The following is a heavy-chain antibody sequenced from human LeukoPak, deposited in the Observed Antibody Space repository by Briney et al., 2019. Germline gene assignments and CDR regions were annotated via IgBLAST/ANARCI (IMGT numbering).Heavy chain of an antibody. CDR3: ARDGFSGSYYDY. CDR1: GGSISSYY. V-gene: IGHV4-59*01. D-gene: IGHD1-26*01. Sequence: SETLSLTCTVSGGSISSYYWSWIRQPPGKGLGWIGYIYYSGSTNYNPSLKSRVTISVDTSKNHFSLQLISVTAADTAVYFCARDGFSGSYYDYWGQGTLVTASS. J-gene: IGHJ4*02. CDR2: IYYSGST.